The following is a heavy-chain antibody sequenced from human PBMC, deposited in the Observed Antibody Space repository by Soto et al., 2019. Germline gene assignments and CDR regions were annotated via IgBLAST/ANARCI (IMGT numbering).Heavy chain of an antibody. Sequence: PGGSLRLSCAASGFTFSSYGMHWVRQAPGKGLEWVAVISYDGSNKYYADSVKGRFTISRDNSKNTLYLQMSSLRAEDTAVYYCAKRFREIAAASRRYYYYGMDVWGQGTTVTV. D-gene: IGHD6-13*01. CDR3: AKRFREIAAASRRYYYYGMDV. CDR2: ISYDGSNK. V-gene: IGHV3-30*18. J-gene: IGHJ6*02. CDR1: GFTFSSYG.